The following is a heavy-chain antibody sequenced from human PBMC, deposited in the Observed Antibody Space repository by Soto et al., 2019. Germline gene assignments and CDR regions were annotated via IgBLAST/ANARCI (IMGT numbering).Heavy chain of an antibody. CDR1: GGSISSYH. CDR3: AREDDGGDRDYYGLDV. CDR2: IHYSGSI. D-gene: IGHD2-21*02. V-gene: IGHV4-59*12. J-gene: IGHJ6*02. Sequence: PSDTLSLTCTVSGGSISSYHWTWIRQSPGKGLEWIGYIHYSGSIIYNPSFKSRVTISVDTSKNQFSLQLSSVTAADTAVYFCAREDDGGDRDYYGLDVWGQGTTVTVSS.